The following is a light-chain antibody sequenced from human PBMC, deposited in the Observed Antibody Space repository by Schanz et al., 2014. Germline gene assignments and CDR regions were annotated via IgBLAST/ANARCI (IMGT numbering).Light chain of an antibody. Sequence: EIVLTQSPGTLSLSPGERGTLSCRASQSISSGYLAWYQQKPGQAPRLLMYGASNRASGTPDRFTGSGSGTDFTLTITRLEPEDFAVYYCQRYDTSRTWTFGQGTKVEIK. J-gene: IGKJ1*01. V-gene: IGKV3-20*01. CDR3: QRYDTSRTWT. CDR1: QSISSGY. CDR2: GAS.